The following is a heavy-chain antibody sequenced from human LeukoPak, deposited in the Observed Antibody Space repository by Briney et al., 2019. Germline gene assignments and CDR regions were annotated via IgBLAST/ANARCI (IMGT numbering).Heavy chain of an antibody. J-gene: IGHJ3*02. V-gene: IGHV3-64*01. CDR3: AKETTMIVVVITFDAFDI. CDR1: GFTFSSYA. D-gene: IGHD3-22*01. CDR2: ISSNGGST. Sequence: GGSLRLSCAASGFTFSSYAMHWVRQAPGKGLEYVSAISSNGGSTYYANSVKGRFTISRDNSKNTLYLQMNSLRAEDTAVYYCAKETTMIVVVITFDAFDIWGQGTMVTVSS.